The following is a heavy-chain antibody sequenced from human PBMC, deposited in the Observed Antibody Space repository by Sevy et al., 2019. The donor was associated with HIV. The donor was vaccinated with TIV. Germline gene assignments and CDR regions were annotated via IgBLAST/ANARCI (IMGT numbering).Heavy chain of an antibody. CDR2: IKQDGSEK. J-gene: IGHJ4*02. V-gene: IGHV3-7*01. CDR3: ARDGGPGYFDY. Sequence: GGSLRLSCAASRLTFSSYWMSWIRQAPGKGLEWVANIKQDGSEKYYLDSVKGRFTISRDNAKNSLYLQMNSLRAEDTAVHYCARDGGPGYFDYWGQGTLVTVSS. CDR1: RLTFSSYW.